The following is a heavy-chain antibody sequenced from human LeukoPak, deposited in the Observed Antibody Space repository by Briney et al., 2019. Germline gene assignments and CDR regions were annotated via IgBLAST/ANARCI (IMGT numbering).Heavy chain of an antibody. J-gene: IGHJ3*02. CDR3: ARGGLISLANTPLGAFDI. V-gene: IGHV4-38-2*02. D-gene: IGHD3/OR15-3a*01. CDR1: GYSISSGYY. CDR2: IYHSGST. Sequence: SETLSLTCTVSGYSISSGYYWGWIRQSPGKGLEWIGSIYHSGSTYYNPSLKSRVTISVDTSKNQFSLQLNSVTPEDTAVYYCARGGLISLANTPLGAFDIWGQGTMVSVSS.